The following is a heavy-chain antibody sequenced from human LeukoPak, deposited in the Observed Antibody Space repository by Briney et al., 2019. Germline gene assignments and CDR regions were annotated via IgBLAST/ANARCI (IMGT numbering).Heavy chain of an antibody. CDR2: IYYSGNT. D-gene: IGHD4-17*01. CDR1: GGSVSSGSYY. Sequence: PSETLSLTCTVSGGSVSSGSYYWSWIRQPQGKGLEWIAYIYYSGNTNYNPSLKSQVTISVDTSKNQFSLKLTSVTAADTAVYYCARVVTTGSYFDYWGQGTLVTVSS. V-gene: IGHV4-61*01. J-gene: IGHJ4*02. CDR3: ARVVTTGSYFDY.